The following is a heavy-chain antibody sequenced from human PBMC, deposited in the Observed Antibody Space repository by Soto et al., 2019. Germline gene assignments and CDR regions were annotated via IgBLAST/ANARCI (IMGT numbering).Heavy chain of an antibody. CDR2: INPNSGGT. CDR3: ARDILTGYYKWYYYGMDV. CDR1: GYTFTGYY. J-gene: IGHJ6*02. Sequence: ASVKVSCKASGYTFTGYYMHWVRQAPGQGLEWMGWINPNSGGTNYAQKFQGRVTMTRDTSISTAYMELSRLRSDDTAVYYCARDILTGYYKWYYYGMDVWGQGTTVTVS. V-gene: IGHV1-2*02. D-gene: IGHD3-9*01.